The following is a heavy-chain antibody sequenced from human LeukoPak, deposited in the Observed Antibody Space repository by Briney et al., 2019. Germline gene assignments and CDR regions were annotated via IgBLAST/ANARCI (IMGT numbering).Heavy chain of an antibody. D-gene: IGHD5-18*01. CDR3: TTGGVSDITLVTWFDP. J-gene: IGHJ5*02. V-gene: IGHV1-69*05. CDR1: GGTFSGYA. Sequence: SVKVSCKASGGTFSGYAISWVRQAPGQGLEWMGGIIPISPTANYAQKFQGRVTITTDEFTTTAYMELSSLRSEDTAVYYCTTGGVSDITLVTWFDPWGQGTLVTVSS. CDR2: IIPISPTA.